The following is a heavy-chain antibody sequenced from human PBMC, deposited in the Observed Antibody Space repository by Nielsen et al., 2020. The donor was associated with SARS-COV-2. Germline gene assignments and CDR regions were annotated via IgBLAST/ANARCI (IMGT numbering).Heavy chain of an antibody. CDR3: ARGRDDYDFWSGYYTLDY. V-gene: IGHV3-53*01. J-gene: IGHJ4*02. Sequence: GGSLRLSCAASGFTVSSNYMSWVRQAPGKGLEWVSVIYSGGSTYYADSVKGRFTISRDNSKNTLYLQMNSLRAEDTAVYYCARGRDDYDFWSGYYTLDYWGQGTLVTVSS. D-gene: IGHD3-3*01. CDR1: GFTVSSNY. CDR2: IYSGGST.